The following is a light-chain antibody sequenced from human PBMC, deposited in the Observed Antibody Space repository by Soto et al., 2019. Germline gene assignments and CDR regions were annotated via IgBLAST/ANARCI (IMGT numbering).Light chain of an antibody. V-gene: IGKV3-11*01. Sequence: EIVLTQSPATLSLSPGERATLSCRASQSVGSYLAWDQKKPGQAPRLLIYNASNRATGIPARFSGSGSGTDFTITISSLEPEDSAVYYCQQGRNWPPVTFGQGTRLEIK. CDR1: QSVGSY. CDR2: NAS. CDR3: QQGRNWPPVT. J-gene: IGKJ5*01.